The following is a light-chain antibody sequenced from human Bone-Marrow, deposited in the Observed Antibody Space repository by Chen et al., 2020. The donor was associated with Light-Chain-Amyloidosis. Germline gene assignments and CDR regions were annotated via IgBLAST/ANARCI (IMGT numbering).Light chain of an antibody. V-gene: IGLV3-21*02. CDR3: QVWDRSSDRPV. CDR1: NIGSTS. CDR2: DDS. J-gene: IGLJ3*02. Sequence: YLLTQPSSVSASPGQSATIACGGNNIGSTSVHWYQQTPGQVPQLVVYDDSDRPSGIPERLSGSNSGNTATLTINRVEAGDEADYYCQVWDRSSDRPVFGGGTKLAVL.